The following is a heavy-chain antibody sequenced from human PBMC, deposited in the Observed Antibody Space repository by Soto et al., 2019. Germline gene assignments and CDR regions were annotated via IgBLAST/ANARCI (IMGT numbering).Heavy chain of an antibody. CDR2: MNPNSGNT. J-gene: IGHJ6*03. CDR1: GYTFTSYD. Sequence: ASVKASCKASGYTFTSYDINWVRQATGQGLEWMGWMNPNSGNTGYAQKFQGRVTMTRNTSISTAYMELSSLRSEDTAVYYCARGLIAGGYYYYMDVWGKGTTVTVSS. CDR3: ARGLIAGGYYYYMDV. D-gene: IGHD1-26*01. V-gene: IGHV1-8*02.